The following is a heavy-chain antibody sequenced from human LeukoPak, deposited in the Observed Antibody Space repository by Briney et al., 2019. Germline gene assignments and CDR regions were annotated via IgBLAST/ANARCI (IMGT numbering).Heavy chain of an antibody. J-gene: IGHJ1*01. CDR3: AREPRGYDC. Sequence: GGSLRLSCAASGFSFSSYGMNWVRQAPGKGLEWVSYISSDSSTIYYADSVKGRFTISRDNAQKSLYLQMSSLRAEDTAVYYCAREPRGYDCWGQGTLVTVSS. V-gene: IGHV3-48*04. CDR2: ISSDSSTI. CDR1: GFSFSSYG. D-gene: IGHD5-12*01.